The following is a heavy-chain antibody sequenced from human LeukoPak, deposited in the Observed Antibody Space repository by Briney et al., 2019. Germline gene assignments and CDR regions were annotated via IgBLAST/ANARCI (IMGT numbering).Heavy chain of an antibody. V-gene: IGHV1-69*13. CDR3: AREVVGRRDGYNFDY. CDR2: IIPIFGTA. J-gene: IGHJ4*02. CDR1: GGTFSSHA. Sequence: SVKVSCKASGGTFSSHAISWVRQAPGQGLEWMGGIIPIFGTANYAQKFQGRVTITADESTSTAYMELSSLRSEDTAVYYCAREVVGRRDGYNFDYWGQGTLVTVSS. D-gene: IGHD5-24*01.